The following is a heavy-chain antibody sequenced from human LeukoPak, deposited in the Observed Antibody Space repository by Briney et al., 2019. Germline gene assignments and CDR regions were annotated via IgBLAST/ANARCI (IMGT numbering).Heavy chain of an antibody. J-gene: IGHJ6*03. V-gene: IGHV4-39*01. D-gene: IGHD5-18*01. Sequence: SETLSLTCTVSGGSISSSSYYWGWIRQPPGKGLEWIGGIYCSGSTYYNPSLKSRVTISVDTSKNQFSLKLSSVTAADTAVYYCAKTAMVTAYYMDVWGKGTTVTISS. CDR1: GGSISSSSYY. CDR3: AKTAMVTAYYMDV. CDR2: IYCSGST.